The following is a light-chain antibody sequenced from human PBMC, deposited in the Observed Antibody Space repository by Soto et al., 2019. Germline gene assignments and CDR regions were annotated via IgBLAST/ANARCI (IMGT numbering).Light chain of an antibody. CDR1: SSDVGGYNF. V-gene: IGLV2-14*03. CDR2: DVS. Sequence: QSALTQPASVSGSPGQSITISCTGTSSDVGGYNFVSWYQHHPAKAPKLMIYDVSNRPSGVSNRFSGSKSGNTASLTISGLQAEDEAHYYCSSFTSSDTLVVFGGGTKLT. CDR3: SSFTSSDTLVV. J-gene: IGLJ2*01.